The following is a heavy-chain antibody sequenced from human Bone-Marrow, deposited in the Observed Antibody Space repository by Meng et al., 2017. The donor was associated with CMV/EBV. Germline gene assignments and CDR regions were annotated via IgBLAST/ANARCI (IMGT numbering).Heavy chain of an antibody. V-gene: IGHV3-30*04. CDR2: ISYDGSNK. CDR3: ARGHYDFWRGYPGIARYGMDV. Sequence: GGSLRLSCAASGFTFSSYAMHWVRQAPGKGLEWVAVISYDGSNKYYADSVKGRFTISRDNSKNTLYLQMNSLRAEDTAVYYCARGHYDFWRGYPGIARYGMDVWGQGTTVTVSS. J-gene: IGHJ6*02. D-gene: IGHD3-3*01. CDR1: GFTFSSYA.